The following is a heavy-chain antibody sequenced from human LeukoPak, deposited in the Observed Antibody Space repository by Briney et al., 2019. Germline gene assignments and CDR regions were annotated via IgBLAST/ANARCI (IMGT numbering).Heavy chain of an antibody. J-gene: IGHJ3*02. Sequence: GGSLRLSCAASGFTFSSYVMHWVRQAPGKGLEWVAVISYDGSNKYYADSVKGRFTISRDNSKNTLYLQMNSLRAEDTAVYYCARDRVLAAAEAFDIWGQGTMVTVSS. CDR3: ARDRVLAAAEAFDI. CDR1: GFTFSSYV. CDR2: ISYDGSNK. D-gene: IGHD6-13*01. V-gene: IGHV3-30-3*01.